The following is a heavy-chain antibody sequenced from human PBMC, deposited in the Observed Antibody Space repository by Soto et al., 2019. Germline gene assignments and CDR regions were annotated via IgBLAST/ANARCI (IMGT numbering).Heavy chain of an antibody. J-gene: IGHJ4*02. CDR3: TTSTRDYDILTGYYRSCYFDY. V-gene: IGHV3-15*01. Sequence: GGSLRLSCAASGFTFSNAWMSWVRQAPGKGLEWVGRIKSKTDGGTTDYPAPVKGRFTISRDDSKNTLYLKMNSLKTEDTAVYYCTTSTRDYDILTGYYRSCYFDYWGQGTLVTVSS. CDR2: IKSKTDGGTT. D-gene: IGHD3-9*01. CDR1: GFTFSNAW.